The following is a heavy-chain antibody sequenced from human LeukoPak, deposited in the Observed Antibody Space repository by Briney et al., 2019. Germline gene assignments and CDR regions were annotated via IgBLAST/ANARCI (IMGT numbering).Heavy chain of an antibody. D-gene: IGHD3-10*01. J-gene: IGHJ6*03. Sequence: SLRLSCAASGFTFEDYAMHWVRQAPGKGLEWVSGISSNSGSIGYADSVKGRYTISRDNAKNLLYLQMNSVRAEDTASYYCAKDLGVDYYGSGTFYKEDYYYYMDVWGKGTTVTVSS. CDR1: GFTFEDYA. CDR2: ISSNSGSI. V-gene: IGHV3-9*01. CDR3: AKDLGVDYYGSGTFYKEDYYYYMDV.